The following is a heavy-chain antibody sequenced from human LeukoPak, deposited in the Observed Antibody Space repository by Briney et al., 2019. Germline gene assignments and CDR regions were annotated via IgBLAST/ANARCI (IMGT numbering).Heavy chain of an antibody. J-gene: IGHJ4*02. V-gene: IGHV4-59*08. Sequence: SETLSLTCTVSGGSISSYYWSWIRQPPGKGREWIGYIYYSGSTNYNPSLKSRVTISVDTSKNQFSLKLSSVTAADTAVYYCASGVGATIYFDYWGQGTLVTVSS. CDR2: IYYSGST. CDR1: GGSISSYY. CDR3: ASGVGATIYFDY. D-gene: IGHD1-26*01.